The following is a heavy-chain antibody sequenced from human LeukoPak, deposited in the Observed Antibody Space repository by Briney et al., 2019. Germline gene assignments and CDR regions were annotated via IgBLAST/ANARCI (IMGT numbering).Heavy chain of an antibody. J-gene: IGHJ6*03. CDR3: AREGKSVSNLEKSLRVPPYYYYYMDV. D-gene: IGHD3-3*02. V-gene: IGHV4-4*07. Sequence: SETLSLTCTVSGGSISSYYWSWIRQPAGKGLEWIGRIYTSGSTDYNPSLKSRVTMSVDTSKNQFSLKLSSVTAADTAVYYCAREGKSVSNLEKSLRVPPYYYYYMDVWGKGTTVTVSS. CDR1: GGSISSYY. CDR2: IYTSGST.